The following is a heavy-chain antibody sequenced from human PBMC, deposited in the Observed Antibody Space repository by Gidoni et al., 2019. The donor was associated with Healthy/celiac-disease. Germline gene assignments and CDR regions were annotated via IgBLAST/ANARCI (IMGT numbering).Heavy chain of an antibody. CDR1: GGSISSGGYY. D-gene: IGHD3-10*01. CDR3: ARAWFRGGQFDY. J-gene: IGHJ4*02. CDR2: IYYSGST. V-gene: IGHV4-31*03. Sequence: QVQLQESGPGLGKPSQTLSLTCTVPGGSISSGGYYLRWIRQHPGKGLEWIGYIYYSGSTYYNPSLKSRVTIAVDTSKNQFSLKLSSVTAADTAVYYCARAWFRGGQFDYWGQGTLVTVSS.